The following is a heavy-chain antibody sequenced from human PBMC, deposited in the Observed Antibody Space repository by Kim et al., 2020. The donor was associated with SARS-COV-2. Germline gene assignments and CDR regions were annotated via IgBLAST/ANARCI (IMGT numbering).Heavy chain of an antibody. V-gene: IGHV4-59*01. J-gene: IGHJ2*01. CDR3: ARDSSSGGWYDL. Sequence: NYNPSLKSRVTISVDTSKNQFSLKLSSVTAADTAVYYCARDSSSGGWYDLWGRGTLVTVSS. D-gene: IGHD6-19*01.